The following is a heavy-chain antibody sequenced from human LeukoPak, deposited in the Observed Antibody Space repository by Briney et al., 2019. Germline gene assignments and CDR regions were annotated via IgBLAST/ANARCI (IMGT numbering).Heavy chain of an antibody. CDR3: ARDTRTAQGFNY. CDR2: IFQSGHT. CDR1: DYSISSGYY. J-gene: IGHJ4*02. Sequence: SETLSLTCTVPDYSISSGYYWGWIRQPPGKGLEWTGSIFQSGHTYYSPSLKSRVTISVDTSNNRFSLSLSAVTAADTAIYYCARDTRTAQGFNYWGQGILVTVSS. V-gene: IGHV4-38-2*02. D-gene: IGHD2-15*01.